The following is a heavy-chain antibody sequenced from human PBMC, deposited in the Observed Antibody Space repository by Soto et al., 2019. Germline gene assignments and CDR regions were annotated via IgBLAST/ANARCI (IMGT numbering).Heavy chain of an antibody. CDR1: GYTFTSYA. D-gene: IGHD1-26*01. CDR2: INAGNGNT. CDR3: AKVSIVGATTPLFDY. V-gene: IGHV1-3*01. J-gene: IGHJ4*02. Sequence: GASVKVSCKASGYTFTSYAMHWVRQAPGQRLEWMGWINAGNGNTKYSQKFQGRVTITRDTSASTAYMELSSMRSEDTAVYYCAKVSIVGATTPLFDYWGQGTLVTRLL.